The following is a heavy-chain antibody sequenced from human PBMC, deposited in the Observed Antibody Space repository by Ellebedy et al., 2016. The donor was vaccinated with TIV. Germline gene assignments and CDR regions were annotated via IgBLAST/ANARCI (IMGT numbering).Heavy chain of an antibody. CDR1: GGSISSYY. V-gene: IGHV4-59*08. D-gene: IGHD2-2*01. Sequence: SETLSLTXTVPGGSISSYYWSWIRQPPGKGLEWIGYIYYSGSTNYNPPLKSRVTISVDTSKNQFSLKLSSVTAADTAVYYCARYCSSTSCYYYMDVWGKGTTVTVSS. J-gene: IGHJ6*03. CDR2: IYYSGST. CDR3: ARYCSSTSCYYYMDV.